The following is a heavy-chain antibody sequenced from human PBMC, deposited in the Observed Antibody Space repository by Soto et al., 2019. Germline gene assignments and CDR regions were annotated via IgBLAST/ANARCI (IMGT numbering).Heavy chain of an antibody. Sequence: EVQLVESGGGLVQPGGSLRLSCAASGFTFSSYAMHWVRQAPGKGLEYVSAISSNGGSTYYANSVKGRFTISRDNSKNTLDLQMGSLRADYMAVYYCARDAGFVSTYYDIFYYMDVWGKGTTVTVSS. CDR1: GFTFSSYA. V-gene: IGHV3-64*01. CDR3: ARDAGFVSTYYDIFYYMDV. CDR2: ISSNGGST. D-gene: IGHD3-9*01. J-gene: IGHJ6*03.